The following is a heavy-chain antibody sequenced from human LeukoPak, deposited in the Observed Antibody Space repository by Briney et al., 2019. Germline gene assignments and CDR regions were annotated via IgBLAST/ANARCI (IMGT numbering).Heavy chain of an antibody. D-gene: IGHD3-22*01. CDR2: ISGSGGST. CDR1: GFTFSSYA. CDR3: ARVFDYDSSGSPHDAFDI. Sequence: GGSLRLSCAASGFTFSSYAMSWVRQAPGKGLEWVSAISGSGGSTYYADSVKGRFTISRDNAKNSLYLQMNSLRAEDTALYYCARVFDYDSSGSPHDAFDIWGQGTMVTVSS. V-gene: IGHV3-23*01. J-gene: IGHJ3*02.